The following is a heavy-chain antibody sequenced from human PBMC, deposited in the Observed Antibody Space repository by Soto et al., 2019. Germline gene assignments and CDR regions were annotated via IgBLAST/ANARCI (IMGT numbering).Heavy chain of an antibody. Sequence: PGGSLRLSCAASGFTISNAWMGWVRQAPGMGLEWVGRIKTKTEGGTTDYAAPVRDRFTISTDDSKNTLYLQMNSLKTEDTAVYYCTRLPRGYRYVDCWGQGTLVTVSS. D-gene: IGHD5-18*01. CDR3: TRLPRGYRYVDC. V-gene: IGHV3-15*01. J-gene: IGHJ4*02. CDR1: GFTISNAW. CDR2: IKTKTEGGTT.